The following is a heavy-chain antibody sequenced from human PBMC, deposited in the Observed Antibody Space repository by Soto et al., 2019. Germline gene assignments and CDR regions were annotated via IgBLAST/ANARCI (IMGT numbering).Heavy chain of an antibody. J-gene: IGHJ4*01. D-gene: IGHD6-25*01. CDR1: GVSISSSF. CDR3: VKDHAALGAFEF. Sequence: QVQLQESGPGLVKPSETLSLTCSVSGVSISSSFWRWIRQPAGKGPEYIVRIYSGGSANQNPSLKSRLTISIATSKNRFSRRLPSVTAADTAVEYCVKDHAALGAFEFWGHGILVTVSS. V-gene: IGHV4-4*07. CDR2: IYSGGSA.